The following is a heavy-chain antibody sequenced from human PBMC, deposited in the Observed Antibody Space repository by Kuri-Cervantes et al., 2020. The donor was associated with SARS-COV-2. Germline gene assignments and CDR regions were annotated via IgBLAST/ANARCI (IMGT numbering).Heavy chain of an antibody. Sequence: GGSLRLSCAASGFTFSSYGMHWVRQAPGKGLEWVAFIHYDGSNQYYADSVKGRFTISRDNSKNTLYLQMSTLRAEDTAVYYCAKDWIIAVAGSGVLYFDYWGQGTLVTVSS. CDR2: IHYDGSNQ. CDR1: GFTFSSYG. D-gene: IGHD6-19*01. J-gene: IGHJ4*02. CDR3: AKDWIIAVAGSGVLYFDY. V-gene: IGHV3-30*02.